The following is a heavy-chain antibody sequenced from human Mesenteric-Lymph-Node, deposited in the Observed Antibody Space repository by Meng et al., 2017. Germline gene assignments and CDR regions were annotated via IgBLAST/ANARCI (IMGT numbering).Heavy chain of an antibody. Sequence: QVQLVQSGAEVMKPGASVKVSCKASGYTFTGSYIHWVRQAPGQGLEWMGWINPNSGVTNYAQKFQGRVTMTRDTSISTAYMELNTLRSDDTAVYYYAREHRVGSSLDYWGQGTLVTVSS. CDR1: GYTFTGSY. D-gene: IGHD6-6*01. V-gene: IGHV1-2*02. J-gene: IGHJ4*02. CDR3: AREHRVGSSLDY. CDR2: INPNSGVT.